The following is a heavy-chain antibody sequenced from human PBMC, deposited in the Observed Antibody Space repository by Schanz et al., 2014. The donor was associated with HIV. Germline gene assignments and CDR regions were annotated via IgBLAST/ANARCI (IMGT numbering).Heavy chain of an antibody. CDR2: ISYDGSNK. J-gene: IGHJ6*02. CDR3: RAWLLGDRMDV. Sequence: QVQLVESGGGVVQPGRSLRLSCAASGFTFSSYAMHWVRQAPGKGLEWVAVISYDGSNKYYADSVKCRFTISRDNSKNSLYLHMNSPKAEDTAVYYCRAWLLGDRMDVWGQGTTVAVSS. D-gene: IGHD3-22*01. CDR1: GFTFSSYA. V-gene: IGHV3-30*04.